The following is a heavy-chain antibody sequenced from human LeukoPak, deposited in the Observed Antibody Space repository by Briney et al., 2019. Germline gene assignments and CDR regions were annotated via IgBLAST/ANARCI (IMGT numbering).Heavy chain of an antibody. CDR2: IKQDGSEK. V-gene: IGHV3-7*03. D-gene: IGHD5-12*01. J-gene: IGHJ4*02. CDR3: ARDGGYVNFGY. CDR1: GFTFSSYW. Sequence: GGSLRLSCAASGFTFSSYWMSWVRQAPGKGLEWVANIKQDGSEKYYVDSAKGRFTISRDNAKNSLYLQMNSLRAEDTAVYYCARDGGYVNFGYWGQGTLVTVSS.